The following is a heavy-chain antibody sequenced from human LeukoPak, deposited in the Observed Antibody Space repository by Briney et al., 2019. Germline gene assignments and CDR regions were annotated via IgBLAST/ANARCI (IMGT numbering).Heavy chain of an antibody. CDR2: IWYDGSNK. J-gene: IGHJ4*02. CDR1: GFTFSSYG. Sequence: PGGSLRLSCAASGFTFSSYGMHWVRQAPGKGLEWVAVIWYDGSNKYYADSVKGRFTISRDNSKNTLYLQMNSLRAEDPAVYYCARDAGTSYSSGWYPDYWGQGTLVTVSS. V-gene: IGHV3-33*01. D-gene: IGHD6-19*01. CDR3: ARDAGTSYSSGWYPDY.